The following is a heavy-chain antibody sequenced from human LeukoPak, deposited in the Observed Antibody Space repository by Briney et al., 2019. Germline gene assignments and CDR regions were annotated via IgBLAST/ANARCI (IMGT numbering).Heavy chain of an antibody. CDR2: IIPIFGTA. V-gene: IGHV1-69*06. CDR1: GGTFISYA. J-gene: IGHJ6*03. CDR3: AREWSVVVPAAYYYYYMDV. Sequence: SVKVSCKASGGTFISYAISWVRQAPGQGLEWMGGIIPIFGTANYAQKFQGRVTITADKSTSTAYMELSSLRSEDTAVYYCAREWSVVVPAAYYYYYMDVWGKGTTVTVSS. D-gene: IGHD2-2*01.